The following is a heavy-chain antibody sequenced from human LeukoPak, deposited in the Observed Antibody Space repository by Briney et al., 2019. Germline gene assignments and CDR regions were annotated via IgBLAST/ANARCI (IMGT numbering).Heavy chain of an antibody. V-gene: IGHV3-74*01. CDR1: GFTFSSYW. J-gene: IGHJ3*02. D-gene: IGHD2-2*01. CDR2: INSDGSST. CDR3: LLGYCSSTSCQRDAFDI. Sequence: GGSLRLSCAASGFTFSSYWMHWVRQAPGKGLVWVSRINSDGSSTSYADSVKGRFTISRDNAKNTLYLQMNSLRAEDTAVYYCLLGYCSSTSCQRDAFDIWGQGTMVTVSS.